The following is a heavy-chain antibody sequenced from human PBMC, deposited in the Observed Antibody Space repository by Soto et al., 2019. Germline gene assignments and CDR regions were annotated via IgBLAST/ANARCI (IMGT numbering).Heavy chain of an antibody. CDR3: ARTMVRGVPGGRDGMDV. J-gene: IGHJ6*02. Sequence: GGSLRLSCTASGFSVSSYWMHWVRQVPGKGLEWVAVISYDGSNKYYADSVKGRFTISRDNSKNTLYLQMNSLRAEDTAVYYCARTMVRGVPGGRDGMDVWGQGTTVTVSS. CDR2: ISYDGSNK. D-gene: IGHD3-10*01. CDR1: GFSVSSYW. V-gene: IGHV3-30-3*01.